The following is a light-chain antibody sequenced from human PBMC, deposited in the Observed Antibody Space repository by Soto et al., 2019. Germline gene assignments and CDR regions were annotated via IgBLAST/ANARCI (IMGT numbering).Light chain of an antibody. J-gene: IGLJ1*01. CDR2: DVS. CDR3: SSYTISSTYV. Sequence: QSVLTQPASVSGSPGQSITISCTGTSSDVGGYNYVSWYQHYPGKAPKLMIYDVSNRPSGVSNRFSGSKSGNTASLTISGLQAEDEADYYCSSYTISSTYVFGTGTKLTVL. CDR1: SSDVGGYNY. V-gene: IGLV2-14*03.